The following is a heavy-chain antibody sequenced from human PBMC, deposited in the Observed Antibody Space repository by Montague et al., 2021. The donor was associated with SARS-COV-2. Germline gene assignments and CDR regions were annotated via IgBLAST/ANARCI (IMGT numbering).Heavy chain of an antibody. CDR2: TDXDYDT. CDR3: ARIPNDSWYVSYFDY. Sequence: VKPTQTLXLACTLSGLPLSTSGLCVGWIRQPPGKSLEWLALTDXDYDTYYSPSLKTRLSISKDTSKNQVVLTMANMEPVDTATYYCARIPNDSWYVSYFDYWGQGSLVTVSS. CDR1: GLPLSTSGLC. V-gene: IGHV2-70*01. D-gene: IGHD6-13*01. J-gene: IGHJ4*02.